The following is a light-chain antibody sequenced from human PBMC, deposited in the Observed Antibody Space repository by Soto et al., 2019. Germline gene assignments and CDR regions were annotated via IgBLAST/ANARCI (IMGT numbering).Light chain of an antibody. V-gene: IGLV2-14*01. CDR1: SSDVGGYNY. CDR3: SSYTSSSTL. Sequence: ALIQPASVSGSPGQSITISCTGTSSDVGGYNYVSWYQQHPGKAPKLMIYDVSNRPSGVSNRFSGSKSGNTASLTISGLQAEDEADYYCSSYTSSSTLFGGGTKLTVL. CDR2: DVS. J-gene: IGLJ2*01.